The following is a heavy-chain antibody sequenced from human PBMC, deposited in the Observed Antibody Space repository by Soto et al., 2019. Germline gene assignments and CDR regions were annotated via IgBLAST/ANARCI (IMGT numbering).Heavy chain of an antibody. Sequence: SETLSLTCAGYGGSFSGYYWSWIRQPPGKGLEWIGEINHSGSTNYNPSLKSRVTISVDTSKNQFSLKLSSVTAADTAVYYCARFSLLPAESYDAFDIWGQGTMVT. D-gene: IGHD2-2*01. V-gene: IGHV4-34*01. CDR1: GGSFSGYY. CDR3: ARFSLLPAESYDAFDI. CDR2: INHSGST. J-gene: IGHJ3*02.